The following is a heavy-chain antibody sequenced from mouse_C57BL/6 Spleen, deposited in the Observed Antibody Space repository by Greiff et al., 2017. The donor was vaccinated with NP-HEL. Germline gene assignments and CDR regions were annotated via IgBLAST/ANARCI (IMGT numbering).Heavy chain of an antibody. D-gene: IGHD2-4*01. V-gene: IGHV1-22*01. CDR3: ARWGDYDVRHFDY. J-gene: IGHJ2*01. CDR2: INPNNGGT. Sequence: EVQLQQSGPELVKPGASVKMSCKASGYTFTDYNMHWVKQSHGKSLEWIGYINPNNGGTSYNQKFKGKATLTVNKSSSTAYMELRSLTSEDSAVYYWARWGDYDVRHFDYWGQGTTLTVSS. CDR1: GYTFTDYN.